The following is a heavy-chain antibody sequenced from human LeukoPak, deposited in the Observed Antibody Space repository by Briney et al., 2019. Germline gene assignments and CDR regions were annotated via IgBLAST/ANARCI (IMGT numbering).Heavy chain of an antibody. CDR2: INHSGST. Sequence: PSETLSLTCAVYGGSFSGYYWSWIRQPPGKGLEWIGEINHSGSTNYNPSLKSRVTISVDTSKNQFSLKLSSVTAADTAVYYCARVNIVVVSAAIWNPNYYYGMDVWGQGTTVTVSS. D-gene: IGHD2-2*01. CDR1: GGSFSGYY. V-gene: IGHV4-34*01. CDR3: ARVNIVVVSAAIWNPNYYYGMDV. J-gene: IGHJ6*02.